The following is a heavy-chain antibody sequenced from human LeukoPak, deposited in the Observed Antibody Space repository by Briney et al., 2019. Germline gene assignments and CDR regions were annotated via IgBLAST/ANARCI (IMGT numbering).Heavy chain of an antibody. V-gene: IGHV4-4*07. CDR3: GRDFPGQQWLGGENAFDI. Sequence: SEILSLTCTVSGGSISSYYCSWIRQPAGKGLEWIGRIYTSGSNYNPSLKSRVTMSVDTSKNQFSLKLSPVTAGDTAVYYCGRDFPGQQWLGGENAFDIWGQGTMVTVSS. D-gene: IGHD6-19*01. J-gene: IGHJ3*02. CDR1: GGSISSYY. CDR2: IYTSGS.